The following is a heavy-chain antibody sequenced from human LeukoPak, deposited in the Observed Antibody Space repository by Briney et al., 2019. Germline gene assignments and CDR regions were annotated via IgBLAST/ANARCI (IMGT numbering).Heavy chain of an antibody. CDR1: GFTFSSLE. J-gene: IGHJ4*02. D-gene: IGHD4/OR15-4a*01. CDR2: INSRGSII. CDR3: VSLRWYGFGAFCF. Sequence: GGSQSLSCAPSGFTFSSLEVNVVRQAPGKGLEWVSYINSRGSIIFYADSVKGRFTISRDNAKNSLYLQMDRLRAEDTAVYYCVSLRWYGFGAFCFWGQGTLVSVSS. V-gene: IGHV3-48*03.